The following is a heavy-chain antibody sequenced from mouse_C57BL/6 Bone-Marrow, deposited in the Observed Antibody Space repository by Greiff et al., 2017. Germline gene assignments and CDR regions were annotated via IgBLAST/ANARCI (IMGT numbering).Heavy chain of an antibody. V-gene: IGHV10-1*01. CDR3: VRGYAWFAY. Sequence: EVKLVESGGGLVQPKGSLKLSCAASGFSFNTYAMNWVRQAPGKGLEWVARIRSKSNNSATYYADSVKDRFTISRDDSESMLYLQMNNLKTEDTAMYYCVRGYAWFAYWGQGTLVTVAA. CDR1: GFSFNTYA. D-gene: IGHD2-2*01. J-gene: IGHJ3*01. CDR2: IRSKSNNSAT.